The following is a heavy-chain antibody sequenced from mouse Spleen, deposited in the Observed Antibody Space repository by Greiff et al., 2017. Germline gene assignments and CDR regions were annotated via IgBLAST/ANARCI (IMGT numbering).Heavy chain of an antibody. J-gene: IGHJ2*01. CDR1: GYTFTSYW. V-gene: IGHV1-64*01. CDR2: IHPNSGST. Sequence: QVQLQQSGAELVKPGASVKLSCKASGYTFTSYWMHWVKQRPGQGLEWIGMIHPNSGSTNYNEKFKSKATLTVDKSSSTAYMQLSSLTSEDSAVYYCARGRDGQPRGFDYWGQGTTLTVSS. CDR3: ARGRDGQPRGFDY. D-gene: IGHD2-3*01.